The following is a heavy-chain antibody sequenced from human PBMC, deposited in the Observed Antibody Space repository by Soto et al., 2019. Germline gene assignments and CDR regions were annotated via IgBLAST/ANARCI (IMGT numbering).Heavy chain of an antibody. J-gene: IGHJ6*02. D-gene: IGHD6-13*01. CDR2: INAGNGNT. CDR1: GYTFTSYA. Sequence: QVQLVQSGAEVKKPGASVKVSCKASGYTFTSYAMHWVRQAPGQRLEWMGWINAGNGNTKYSQKFQGRVTITRDTSASTAYMELSSLRSEDTAVYYCARDLGDSSYYYYGMDVWGQGTTVTVSS. V-gene: IGHV1-3*01. CDR3: ARDLGDSSYYYYGMDV.